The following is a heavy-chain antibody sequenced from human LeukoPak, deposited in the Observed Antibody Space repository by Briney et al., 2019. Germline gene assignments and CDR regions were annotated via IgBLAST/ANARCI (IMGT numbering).Heavy chain of an antibody. Sequence: GGSLRLSCAASGFTFSHAWMSWVRQAPEKGLEWVGRNKSKTDGGTTDYAASVKGRFTISRDDSKNTLYLQMNSLKTEDTAVYYCTVVNYGSGSYPLGYWGQGTLVTVSS. V-gene: IGHV3-15*01. CDR1: GFTFSHAW. D-gene: IGHD3-10*01. J-gene: IGHJ4*02. CDR3: TVVNYGSGSYPLGY. CDR2: NKSKTDGGTT.